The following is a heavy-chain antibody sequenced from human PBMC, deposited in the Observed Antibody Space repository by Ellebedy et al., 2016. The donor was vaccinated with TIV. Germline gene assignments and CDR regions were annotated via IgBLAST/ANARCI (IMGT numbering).Heavy chain of an antibody. V-gene: IGHV1-2*02. Sequence: AASVKVSCKASGYTFIAYYIHWVRQAPGQGLEGMGWINPLSGATNYAQKFQGRVTMTRDTSISTAFMDLHRLSPDGTAVYFCARTPSGTSGGGYWGQGTLVTVSS. CDR1: GYTFIAYY. J-gene: IGHJ4*02. D-gene: IGHD1-26*01. CDR3: ARTPSGTSGGGY. CDR2: INPLSGAT.